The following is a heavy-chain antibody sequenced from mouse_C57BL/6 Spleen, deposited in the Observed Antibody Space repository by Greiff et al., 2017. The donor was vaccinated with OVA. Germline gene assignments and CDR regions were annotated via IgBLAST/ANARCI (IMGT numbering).Heavy chain of an antibody. D-gene: IGHD2-4*01. V-gene: IGHV1-82*01. Sequence: VQVVESGPELVKPGASVKISCKASGYAFSSSWMNWVKQRPGKGLEWIGRIYPGDGDTNYNGKFKGKATLTADKSSSTAYMQLSSLTSEDSAVYSCAPYDYDGTGFAYWGQGTLVTVSA. CDR2: IYPGDGDT. CDR1: GYAFSSSW. J-gene: IGHJ3*01. CDR3: APYDYDGTGFAY.